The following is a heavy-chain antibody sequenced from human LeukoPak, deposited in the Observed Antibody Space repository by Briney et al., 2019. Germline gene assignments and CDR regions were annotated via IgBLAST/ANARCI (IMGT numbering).Heavy chain of an antibody. D-gene: IGHD3-10*01. CDR1: GGSISSGGYY. CDR3: ARGYDSGSYYRH. CDR2: IYYSGSS. V-gene: IGHV4-31*03. Sequence: SQTVSLNCTLSGGSISSGGYYWSWIRQHPGKGLEWIGYIYYSGSSYYNPSLKSRVTISVDTSKNQFSLKLSSVTAADTAVYYCARGYDSGSYYRHWGQGTLVTVSS. J-gene: IGHJ4*02.